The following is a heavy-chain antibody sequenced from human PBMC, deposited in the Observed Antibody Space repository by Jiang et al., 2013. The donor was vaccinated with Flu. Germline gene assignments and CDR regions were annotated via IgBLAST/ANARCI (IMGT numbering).Heavy chain of an antibody. V-gene: IGHV5-51*01. Sequence: IIYPGDSDTRYSPSFQGQVTISADKSISTAYLQWSSLKASDTAMYYCARHEAGDLGALEIDYWGQGTLVTVSS. J-gene: IGHJ4*02. CDR3: ARHEAGDLGALEIDY. D-gene: IGHD3-16*01. CDR2: IYPGDSDT.